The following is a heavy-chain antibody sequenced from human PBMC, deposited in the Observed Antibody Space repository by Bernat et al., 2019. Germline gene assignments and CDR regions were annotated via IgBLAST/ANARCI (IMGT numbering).Heavy chain of an antibody. D-gene: IGHD5-12*01. J-gene: IGHJ5*02. V-gene: IGHV1-3*01. Sequence: QVQLVQSGAEVKKPGASVKVSCKASGYTFTSYAMHWVRQAPGQRLEWMGWINAGNGNTKYSQKFQGRVTITRDTSASTAYMELSSLRAEDTAVYYCARDVHSGYDYGVWFDPRGQGALVTVSS. CDR1: GYTFTSYA. CDR2: INAGNGNT. CDR3: ARDVHSGYDYGVWFDP.